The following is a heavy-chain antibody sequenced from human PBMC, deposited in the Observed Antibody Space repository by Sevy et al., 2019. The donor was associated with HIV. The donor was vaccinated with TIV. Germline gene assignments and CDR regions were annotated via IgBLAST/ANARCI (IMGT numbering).Heavy chain of an antibody. V-gene: IGHV3-23*01. CDR1: GFTFSSYA. CDR2: ISGSGGST. Sequence: GGSLRLSCAASGFTFSSYAMSWVRQAPGKGLEWVSAISGSGGSTYYADSVKGRFTIARANSKNTLYLQMNSLRAEDTAVYYCAKGGSWGIAVAGRGHFDYWGQGTLVTVSS. CDR3: AKGGSWGIAVAGRGHFDY. J-gene: IGHJ4*02. D-gene: IGHD6-19*01.